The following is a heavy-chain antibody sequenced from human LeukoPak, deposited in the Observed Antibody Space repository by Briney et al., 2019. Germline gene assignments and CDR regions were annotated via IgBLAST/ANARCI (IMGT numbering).Heavy chain of an antibody. D-gene: IGHD1-1*01. V-gene: IGHV1-2*02. Sequence: ASVKVSCKASGYTFTGYYMHWVRQAPGQGLEWMGWINPNSGGTNYAQKFQGRVTMTRDTSISTVSMDLSSLRSDDTAVYYCARDLVVGYAPPSFDYWGQGTLVTVSS. CDR1: GYTFTGYY. J-gene: IGHJ4*02. CDR2: INPNSGGT. CDR3: ARDLVVGYAPPSFDY.